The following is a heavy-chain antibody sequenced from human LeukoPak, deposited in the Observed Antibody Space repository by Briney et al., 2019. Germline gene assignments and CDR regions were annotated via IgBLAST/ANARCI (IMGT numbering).Heavy chain of an antibody. CDR3: AKGAGPPWFDP. V-gene: IGHV4-34*01. CDR1: GGSFSGYY. J-gene: IGHJ5*02. CDR2: INHSGST. D-gene: IGHD6-19*01. Sequence: SATLSLTCAVYGGSFSGYYWSWIRQPPGKGLEWIGEINHSGSTNYNPSLKSRVTISIDTSRNQFSMNPNSVTAADTAVYYCAKGAGPPWFDPWGQGTLVTVSS.